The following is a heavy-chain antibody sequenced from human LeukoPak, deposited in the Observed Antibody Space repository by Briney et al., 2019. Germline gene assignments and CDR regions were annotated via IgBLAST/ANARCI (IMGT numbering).Heavy chain of an antibody. J-gene: IGHJ3*02. V-gene: IGHV1-18*01. CDR1: GYTFMSCG. CDR3: ARSGGRFLDYGDAFDI. CDR2: ISGYNDNT. Sequence: ASVKVSCKASGYTFMSCGISWLRQAPGQGLEWMGWISGYNDNTNYAQKLQGRVTMTTDTSTATAYMELRSLRSDDTAVYYCARSGGRFLDYGDAFDIWGQGAMVTVSS. D-gene: IGHD4-17*01.